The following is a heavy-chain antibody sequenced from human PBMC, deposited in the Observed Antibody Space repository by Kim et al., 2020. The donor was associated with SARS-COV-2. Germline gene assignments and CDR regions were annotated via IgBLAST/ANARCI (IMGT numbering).Heavy chain of an antibody. CDR1: GGSISSYY. J-gene: IGHJ3*02. V-gene: IGHV4-59*08. CDR2: IYYSGST. D-gene: IGHD7-27*01. Sequence: SETLSLTCTVSGGSISSYYWSWIRQPPGKGLEWIGYIYYSGSTNYNPSLKSRVTISVDTSKNQFSLKLSSVTAADTAVYYCARRLNPDWGEYGFDIWGQGTMVTVSS. CDR3: ARRLNPDWGEYGFDI.